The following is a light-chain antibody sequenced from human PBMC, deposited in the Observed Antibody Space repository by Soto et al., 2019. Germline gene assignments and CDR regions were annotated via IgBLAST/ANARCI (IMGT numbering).Light chain of an antibody. J-gene: IGKJ1*01. CDR1: QSVSSSY. Sequence: ILFTQSPRTLSFSTGERASLSCRASQSVSSSYLAWYQQKPGQAPRLLIYGASSRATGIPDRFSGSGSGTDFTLTISRLEPEDFAVYYCQQYGSSPRTFGQGTKVDIK. V-gene: IGKV3-20*01. CDR2: GAS. CDR3: QQYGSSPRT.